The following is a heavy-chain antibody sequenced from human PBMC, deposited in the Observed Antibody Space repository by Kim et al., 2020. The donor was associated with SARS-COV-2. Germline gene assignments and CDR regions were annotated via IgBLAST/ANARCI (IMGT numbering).Heavy chain of an antibody. CDR1: GFTFSGSA. CDR3: TRVPGTTLAFLDAFDI. Sequence: GGSLRLSCAASGFTFSGSAMHWVRQASGKGLEWVGRIRSKANSYATAYAASVKGRFTISRDDSTTTAYLQMNSLKTEDTSVYYCTRVPGTTLAFLDAFDIWGQGTMVTVSS. CDR2: IRSKANSYAT. D-gene: IGHD1-1*01. V-gene: IGHV3-73*01. J-gene: IGHJ3*02.